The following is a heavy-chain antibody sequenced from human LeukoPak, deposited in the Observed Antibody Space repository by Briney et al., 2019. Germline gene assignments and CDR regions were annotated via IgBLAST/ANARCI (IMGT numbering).Heavy chain of an antibody. CDR3: ARDRYYYDSSGYYGSRGYYFDY. Sequence: SETLSLTCTVSGGSISSRRYCWGWIRQPPGKGLEWIGSIYYSGNTYYNPSLKSRITISVDTSKNQFSLKLSSVTAADTAVYYCARDRYYYDSSGYYGSRGYYFDYWGQGTLVTVSS. CDR1: GGSISSRRYC. D-gene: IGHD3-22*01. CDR2: IYYSGNT. J-gene: IGHJ4*02. V-gene: IGHV4-39*07.